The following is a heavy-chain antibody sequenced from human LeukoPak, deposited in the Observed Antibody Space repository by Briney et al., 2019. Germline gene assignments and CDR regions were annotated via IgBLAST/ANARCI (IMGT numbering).Heavy chain of an antibody. CDR2: IYSDGSK. D-gene: IGHD6-19*01. CDR3: ARGFRHGNGWCYFDY. Sequence: PWGSLRLPCAGSGFTVNSNYLDWVRPASGQGPEWLSGIYSDGSKYYAASVKGRFTTSSDSSKNTLYLQMNSLRVDDTAVYYCARGFRHGNGWCYFDYWGQGALVTVSS. V-gene: IGHV3-53*01. J-gene: IGHJ4*02. CDR1: GFTVNSNY.